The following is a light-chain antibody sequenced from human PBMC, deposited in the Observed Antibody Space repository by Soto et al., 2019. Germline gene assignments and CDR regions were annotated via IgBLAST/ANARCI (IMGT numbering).Light chain of an antibody. Sequence: EIVLTQSPGTLSLSPGERATLSCRASQSVSSSYLAWYQQKPGQAPRLLIYGASSRATGIPDRFSGSGSGTDFTLTISRLEPEDFAVYYCQQHGSSQTFGPGTKVDIK. CDR1: QSVSSSY. V-gene: IGKV3-20*01. CDR2: GAS. J-gene: IGKJ3*01. CDR3: QQHGSSQT.